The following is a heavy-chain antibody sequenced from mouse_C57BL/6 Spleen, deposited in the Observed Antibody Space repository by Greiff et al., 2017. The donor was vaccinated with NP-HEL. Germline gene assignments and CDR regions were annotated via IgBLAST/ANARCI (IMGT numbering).Heavy chain of an antibody. D-gene: IGHD1-1*02. CDR1: GFTFSSYG. CDR2: ISSGGSYT. CDR3: ARRGGNYGMDY. V-gene: IGHV5-6*02. Sequence: EVKLVESGGDLVKPLWSPQLPPAPSGFTFSSYGMSWVRQTPDKRLEWVATISSGGSYTYYRESVKGRFTISRDNAKNTLYLQMSSLKSEDTAMYYCARRGGNYGMDYWGQGTSVTVSS. J-gene: IGHJ4*01.